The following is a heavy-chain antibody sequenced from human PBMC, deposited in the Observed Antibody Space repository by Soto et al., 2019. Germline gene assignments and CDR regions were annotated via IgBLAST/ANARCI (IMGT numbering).Heavy chain of an antibody. V-gene: IGHV3-33*01. J-gene: IGHJ5*02. CDR3: ARDTLGYSSSSEPRP. CDR1: GFTFSSYG. D-gene: IGHD6-13*01. Sequence: QVQLVESGGGVVQPGRSLRLSCAASGFTFSSYGMHWVRQAPGKGLEWVAVIWYDGSNKYYADSVKGRFTISRDNSKNTLYLQMNSLRAEDTAVYYCARDTLGYSSSSEPRPWGQGTLVTVSS. CDR2: IWYDGSNK.